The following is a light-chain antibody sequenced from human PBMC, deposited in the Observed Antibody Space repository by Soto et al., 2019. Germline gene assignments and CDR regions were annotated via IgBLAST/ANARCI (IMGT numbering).Light chain of an antibody. V-gene: IGLV2-14*01. Sequence: QSALTQPASVSGSPGQSITISCTGTSSDVGGYNYVSWYQQHPGKAPKLMIYEVSNRPSGVSNRFSGSKSGNTASLTISGLQAEDEADYYCSSYTSSSTLRVFGTGTKVTAL. J-gene: IGLJ1*01. CDR3: SSYTSSSTLRV. CDR2: EVS. CDR1: SSDVGGYNY.